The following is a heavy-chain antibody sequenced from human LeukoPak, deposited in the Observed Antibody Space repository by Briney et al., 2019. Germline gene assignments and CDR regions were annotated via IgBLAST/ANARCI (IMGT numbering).Heavy chain of an antibody. J-gene: IGHJ6*02. Sequence: GGSLRLSCAASGFTFSSYSMNWVRQAPGKGLEWVSSISSSSSYIYYADSVKGRFTISRDSAKNSLYLQMNSLRAEDTAVYYCARDGLLRFLEWLPRYYGMDVWGQGTTVTVSS. CDR3: ARDGLLRFLEWLPRYYGMDV. CDR1: GFTFSSYS. CDR2: ISSSSSYI. D-gene: IGHD3-3*01. V-gene: IGHV3-21*01.